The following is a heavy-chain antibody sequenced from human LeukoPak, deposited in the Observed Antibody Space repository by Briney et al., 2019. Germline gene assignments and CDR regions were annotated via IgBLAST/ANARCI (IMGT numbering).Heavy chain of an antibody. CDR3: ATKGPANWYFDL. J-gene: IGHJ2*01. D-gene: IGHD6-25*01. CDR1: GGSVSSSSYY. Sequence: PSETLSLTCTVSGGSVSSSSYYWGWIRQPPGKGLEWIGSIYYSGSTYYNPSLKSRVTISVDTSKNQFSLNLSSVTAADTAVYYCATKGPANWYFDLWGRGTRVTVSS. CDR2: IYYSGST. V-gene: IGHV4-39*01.